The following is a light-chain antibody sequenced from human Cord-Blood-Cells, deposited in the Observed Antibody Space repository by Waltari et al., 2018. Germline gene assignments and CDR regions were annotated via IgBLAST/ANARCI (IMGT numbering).Light chain of an antibody. J-gene: IGLJ1*01. Sequence: QSVLTQPPSASGTPGQRVTISCSGSSSNIGSNYAYWYQQLPGTAPKLLIYRNNQRPSGVPGRFTGSKSGTSASLAIIVLRSEDEADYYWAAWDDSLSGYVFGTGTKVTVL. CDR2: RNN. V-gene: IGLV1-47*01. CDR1: SSNIGSNY. CDR3: AAWDDSLSGYV.